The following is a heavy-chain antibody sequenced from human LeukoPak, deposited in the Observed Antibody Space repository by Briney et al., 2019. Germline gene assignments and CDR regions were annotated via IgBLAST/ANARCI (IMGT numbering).Heavy chain of an antibody. CDR3: ARGFFYGDYVYFDY. J-gene: IGHJ4*02. CDR1: GFTFSSYS. Sequence: GGSPRLSCAASGFTFSSYSMNWVRQAPGKGLEWVSSISSSSSYIYYADSVKGRFTISRDNAKNSLYLQMNSLRAEDTAVYYCARGFFYGDYVYFDYWGQGTLVTVSS. CDR2: ISSSSSYI. D-gene: IGHD4-17*01. V-gene: IGHV3-21*01.